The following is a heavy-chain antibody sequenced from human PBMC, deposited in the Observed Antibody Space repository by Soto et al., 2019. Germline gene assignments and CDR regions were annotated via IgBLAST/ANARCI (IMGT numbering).Heavy chain of an antibody. Sequence: PPQDLPVPCTVSAGSPRPGANPLCCLRHSPEKGLEWIGTIYSSENTYYNPSLLSRVTISVDTSKNEFSLRLSSVTAADTAVHYCARLNGYCVSTNCHGYYGMDVWGQGTTVT. D-gene: IGHD2-2*03. J-gene: IGHJ6*02. V-gene: IGHV4-30-2*03. CDR2: IYSSENT. CDR1: AGSPRPGANP. CDR3: ARLNGYCVSTNCHGYYGMDV.